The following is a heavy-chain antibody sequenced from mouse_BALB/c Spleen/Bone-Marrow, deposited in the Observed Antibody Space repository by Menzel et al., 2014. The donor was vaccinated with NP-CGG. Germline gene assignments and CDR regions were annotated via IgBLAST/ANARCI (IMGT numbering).Heavy chain of an antibody. Sequence: LVESGAELVRPGVSVKISCKGSGYTFTDYAMHWVKQSHAESLEWIGVINTYFGDISYNQKFKGKATIAVDKTSRTVYMELARLTAEDSAIYYCARGYSNNYAMDYWGKEPQSPSPQ. D-gene: IGHD2-5*01. CDR2: INTYFGDI. CDR1: GYTFTDYA. CDR3: ARGYSNNYAMDY. J-gene: IGHJ4*01. V-gene: IGHV1S137*01.